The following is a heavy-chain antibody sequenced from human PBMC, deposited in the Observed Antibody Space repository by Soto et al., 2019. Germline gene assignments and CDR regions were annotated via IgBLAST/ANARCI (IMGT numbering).Heavy chain of an antibody. CDR1: GYIFSTHG. V-gene: IGHV1-18*01. Sequence: QVPLEQSGAEVKKSGASVKVSCKASGYIFSTHGINWVRQAPGQGLEWMGWINPYNGKTNYAQKLQGRVTMTTETSRKTAYMELRSLRSDDTAVYYCARVQIVVVVGGTPADYWGQGTLVTVSS. CDR3: ARVQIVVVVGGTPADY. D-gene: IGHD2-15*01. CDR2: INPYNGKT. J-gene: IGHJ4*02.